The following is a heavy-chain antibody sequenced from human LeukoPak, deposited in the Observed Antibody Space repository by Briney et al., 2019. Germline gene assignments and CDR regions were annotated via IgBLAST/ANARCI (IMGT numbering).Heavy chain of an antibody. V-gene: IGHV3-15*01. D-gene: IGHD7-27*01. Sequence: GGSLRLSCAASGFTFSSYAMSWVRQAPGKGLEWVGRIKRKTDGGTTDYAAPVKGRFTISRDDSKNTLYLQMNSLKTEDTAVYYCTTGNWGPHWGQGTLVTVSS. CDR1: GFTFSSYA. CDR2: IKRKTDGGTT. CDR3: TTGNWGPH. J-gene: IGHJ4*02.